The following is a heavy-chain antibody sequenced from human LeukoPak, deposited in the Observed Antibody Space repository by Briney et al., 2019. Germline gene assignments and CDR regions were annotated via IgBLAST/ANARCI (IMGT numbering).Heavy chain of an antibody. CDR3: ARAGSSWYVYYYYYMDV. CDR1: GFTFSSFT. J-gene: IGHJ6*03. CDR2: ISPSGSTI. Sequence: GGSLRLSCAVSGFTFSSFTMNWVRQAPGKGLGWVSYISPSGSTIYYADSVKGRFPISRDNAKNSLYLQMNSLRAEDTAVYYCARAGSSWYVYYYYYMDVWGKGTTVTVSS. D-gene: IGHD6-13*01. V-gene: IGHV3-48*04.